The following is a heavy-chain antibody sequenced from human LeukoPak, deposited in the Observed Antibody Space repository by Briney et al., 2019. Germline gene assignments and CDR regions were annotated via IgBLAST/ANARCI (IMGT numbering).Heavy chain of an antibody. D-gene: IGHD7-27*01. J-gene: IGHJ4*02. CDR2: IWYDGGNK. CDR3: ARDIEEGRGDLRLGFDS. Sequence: GGSLRLSCAASGFTFSSYGMHWVRQAPGKGLEWVALIWYDGGNKYYADSVKGRYTISRDNSKNTLYLQMNNLTAEDTAVYYCARDIEEGRGDLRLGFDSWGQGTLVTVSS. CDR1: GFTFSSYG. V-gene: IGHV3-33*01.